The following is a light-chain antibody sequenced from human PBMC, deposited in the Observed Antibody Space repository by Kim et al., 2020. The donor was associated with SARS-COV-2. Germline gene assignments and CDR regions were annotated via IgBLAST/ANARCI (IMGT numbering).Light chain of an antibody. Sequence: SWSPGKPASITCSGDKLGDKYASWYQQKPGQSPVVVIFRDNRRPSGIPERFAGSNSGNTATLTISGTQAMDEADYYCQAWDSSIYVFGTGTKVTVL. CDR1: KLGDKY. CDR2: RDN. CDR3: QAWDSSIYV. J-gene: IGLJ1*01. V-gene: IGLV3-1*01.